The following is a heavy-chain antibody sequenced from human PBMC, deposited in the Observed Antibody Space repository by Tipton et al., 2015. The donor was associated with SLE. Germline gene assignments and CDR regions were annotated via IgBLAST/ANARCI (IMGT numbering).Heavy chain of an antibody. CDR3: ARDSIYYDILTGYYDNDYYYGMDV. V-gene: IGHV4-4*08. J-gene: IGHJ6*02. Sequence: TLSLTCTVSGGSISGYYWTWIRQPPGKGLEWIGYIFPSGSTNYNPSLKSRVTISVDTSKNQFSLRLSSVTAADTAVYYCARDSIYYDILTGYYDNDYYYGMDVWGQGTTVTVSS. CDR2: IFPSGST. CDR1: GGSISGYY. D-gene: IGHD3-9*01.